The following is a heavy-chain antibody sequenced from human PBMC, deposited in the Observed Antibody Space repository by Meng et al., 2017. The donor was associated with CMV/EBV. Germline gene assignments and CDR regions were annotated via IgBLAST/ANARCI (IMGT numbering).Heavy chain of an antibody. D-gene: IGHD3-10*01. CDR2: INHSGST. Sequence: SETLSLTCAVYGGSFSGYYWSWIRQPPGKGLEWIGEINHSGSTNYNPSLKSRVTISVDTSKNQSSLKLSSVTAADTVVYYCARGGSGSMVRGVIRRFGPWGQGTLVTVSS. J-gene: IGHJ5*02. V-gene: IGHV4-34*01. CDR3: ARGGSGSMVRGVIRRFGP. CDR1: GGSFSGYY.